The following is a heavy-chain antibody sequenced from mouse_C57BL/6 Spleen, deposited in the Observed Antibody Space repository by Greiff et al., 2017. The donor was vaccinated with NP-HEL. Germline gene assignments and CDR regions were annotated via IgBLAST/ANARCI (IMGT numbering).Heavy chain of an antibody. Sequence: EVQLVESGGGLVQPKGSLKLSCAASGFSFNTYAMNWVRQAPGKGLEWVARIRSKSNNYATYYADSVKDRFTISRDDSESMLYLQMNNLKTEDTAMYYCVRQPGGDAMDYWGQGTSVTVSS. CDR3: VRQPGGDAMDY. CDR2: IRSKSNNYAT. J-gene: IGHJ4*01. CDR1: GFSFNTYA. V-gene: IGHV10-1*01.